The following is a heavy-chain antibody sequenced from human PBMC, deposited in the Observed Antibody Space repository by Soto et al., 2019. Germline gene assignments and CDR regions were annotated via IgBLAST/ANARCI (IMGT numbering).Heavy chain of an antibody. V-gene: IGHV4-59*08. J-gene: IGHJ4*02. CDR2: IYYSGST. CDR3: ARNETLHGDHDY. D-gene: IGHD4-17*01. CDR1: GGTISSYY. Sequence: SETLSLTCTGSGGTISSYYWSWIRQPPGKGLEWIGYIYYSGSTNYNPSLKSRVTISVDTSKNQFSLKLSSVTAADTAVYYCARNETLHGDHDYWGQGTLVTVSS.